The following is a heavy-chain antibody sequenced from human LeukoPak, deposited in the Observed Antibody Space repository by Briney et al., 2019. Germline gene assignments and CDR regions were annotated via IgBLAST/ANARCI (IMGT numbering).Heavy chain of an antibody. Sequence: GGSLRLSCVVSGFTVSSNYMSWVRQAPGKGLEWVSIIYSGGYAYYADSVKGRFTISRDNSKNTLYLQMNSLRAEDTAVYYCARNRGYYYYYRDFWPKGPRVTVSS. CDR2: IYSGGYA. V-gene: IGHV3-53*01. D-gene: IGHD3-3*01. J-gene: IGHJ6*03. CDR3: ARNRGYYYYYRDF. CDR1: GFTVSSNY.